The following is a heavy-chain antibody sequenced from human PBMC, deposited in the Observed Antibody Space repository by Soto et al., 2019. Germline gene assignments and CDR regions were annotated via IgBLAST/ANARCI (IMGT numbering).Heavy chain of an antibody. CDR3: ARGVRGAFDL. Sequence: EVQLVESGGGLVRPGGSLRLSCAASGFTFSYYWMHWVRQAPGKGVVWVSRIHSDGSSTTYADFVKGRFIISRDNARNTVDLQMTSVRVEDTAVYYCARGVRGAFDLWGQGTVVTVSA. J-gene: IGHJ3*01. CDR2: IHSDGSST. CDR1: GFTFSYYW. D-gene: IGHD3-16*01. V-gene: IGHV3-74*01.